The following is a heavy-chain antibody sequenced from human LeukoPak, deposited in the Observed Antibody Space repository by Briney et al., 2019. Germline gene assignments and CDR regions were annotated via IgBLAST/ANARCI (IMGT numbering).Heavy chain of an antibody. CDR2: ISYDGSNK. V-gene: IGHV3-30-3*01. CDR1: GFTFSSYA. J-gene: IGHJ1*01. CDR3: ARYYYDSSGYYFAYFQH. D-gene: IGHD3-22*01. Sequence: GGSLRLSCAASGFTFSSYAMHWVRQAPGKGLEWVTVISYDGSNKYYADSVKGRFTISRDNSKNTLYLQMNSLRAEDTAVYYCARYYYDSSGYYFAYFQHWGQGTLVTVSS.